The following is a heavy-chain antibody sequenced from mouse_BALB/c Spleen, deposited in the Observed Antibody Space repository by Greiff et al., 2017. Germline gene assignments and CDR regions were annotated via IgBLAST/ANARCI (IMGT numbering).Heavy chain of an antibody. V-gene: IGHV5-6*01. CDR1: GFTFTSYA. D-gene: IGHD2-14*01. J-gene: IGHJ1*01. CDR2: ISSCGSYT. CDR3: ARRGRNDPYWCFDV. Sequence: EVQLVESGGDLVKPGGSLKLSCAASGFTFTSYAMSWVRQTPDKRLEWVAAISSCGSYTYYPHNVKGRFTIARDNATNTLYLHMSSLKSEDTAMYDCARRGRNDPYWCFDVWGAGTPVTVSA.